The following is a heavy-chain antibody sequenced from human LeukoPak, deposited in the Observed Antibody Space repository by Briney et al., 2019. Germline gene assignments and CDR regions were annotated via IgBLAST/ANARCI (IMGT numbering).Heavy chain of an antibody. CDR2: IYGGGNT. Sequence: GGSLRLSCAAPGFTVSGSYMNWVRQAPGKGLEWVSLIYGGGNTYYADSVKGRFTISRDNSKNTLYLQMNSLRAEDTAVYYCARRGDGGRSFDYWGQGTLVTVSS. CDR3: ARRGDGGRSFDY. CDR1: GFTVSGSY. J-gene: IGHJ4*02. V-gene: IGHV3-53*01. D-gene: IGHD4-23*01.